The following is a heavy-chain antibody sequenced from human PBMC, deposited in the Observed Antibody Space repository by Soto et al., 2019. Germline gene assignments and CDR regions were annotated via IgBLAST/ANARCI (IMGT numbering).Heavy chain of an antibody. CDR3: AKGQYYDFWSGYDYYYYGMDV. CDR1: GFTFSSYA. CDR2: ISGSGGST. Sequence: GGSLRLSCAASGFTFSSYAMSWVRQAPGKGLEWVSAISGSGGSTYYADSVKGRFTISRDNSKNTLYLQMNSLRAEDTAVYYCAKGQYYDFWSGYDYYYYGMDVWGQGTTVTVSS. V-gene: IGHV3-23*01. D-gene: IGHD3-3*01. J-gene: IGHJ6*02.